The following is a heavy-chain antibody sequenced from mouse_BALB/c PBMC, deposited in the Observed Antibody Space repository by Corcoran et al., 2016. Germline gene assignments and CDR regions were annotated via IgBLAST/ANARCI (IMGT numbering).Heavy chain of an antibody. CDR3: ARRVLRWCAY. CDR1: GYTFPAYV. D-gene: IGHD1-1*01. Sequence: QVQLQQSGPELVKPGASVKMSCKASGYTFPAYVISWVKQRTGQGLEWIGEIYPGSGSTYYNEKFKGKDTLPADKSSNTAYMQLSSLTSEDSAVYFCARRVLRWCAYWGQGTLVTVSA. V-gene: IGHV1-81*01. CDR2: IYPGSGST. J-gene: IGHJ3*01.